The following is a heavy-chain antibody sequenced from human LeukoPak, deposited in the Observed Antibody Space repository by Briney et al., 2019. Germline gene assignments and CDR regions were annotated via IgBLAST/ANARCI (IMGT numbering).Heavy chain of an antibody. CDR1: GYSISSGYY. CDR3: ARGRGPAACGY. J-gene: IGHJ4*02. D-gene: IGHD2-2*01. CDR2: IYHSGST. Sequence: SETLSLTCTVSGYSISSGYYWGWIRQPPGKGLEWIGSIYHSGSTYYNPSLKSRVTISVDTSKNQFSLKLSSVTAADTAVYYCARGRGPAACGYWGQGTLVAVSS. V-gene: IGHV4-38-2*02.